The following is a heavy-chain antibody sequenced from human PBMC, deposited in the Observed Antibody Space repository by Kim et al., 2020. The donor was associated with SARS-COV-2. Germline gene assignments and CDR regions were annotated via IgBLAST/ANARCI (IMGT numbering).Heavy chain of an antibody. D-gene: IGHD3-10*01. CDR1: GYSFTSYW. Sequence: GDSLKISCKGSGYSFTSYWIGWVRQMPGKGLEWMGIIYPGDSDTRYSPSFQGQVTISADKSISTAYLQWSSLKASDTAMYYCARQSYMSGFRELSPYYYYGMDVWGQGTTVTVSS. CDR3: ARQSYMSGFRELSPYYYYGMDV. V-gene: IGHV5-51*01. J-gene: IGHJ6*02. CDR2: IYPGDSDT.